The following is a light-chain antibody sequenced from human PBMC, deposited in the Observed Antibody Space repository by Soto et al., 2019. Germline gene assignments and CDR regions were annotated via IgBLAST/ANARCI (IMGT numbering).Light chain of an antibody. V-gene: IGKV3-20*01. CDR2: GAS. CDR3: QQYDTSPLT. Sequence: EIVLTQSPGTLSFSPGERATLSCRASQSVSSNYLAWYQQIPGQAPRLLIYGASSRSTGIPDRFSGSGSGTDFTLTISRLEAADSAVYYCQQYDTSPLTFGGGTKVEIK. J-gene: IGKJ4*01. CDR1: QSVSSNY.